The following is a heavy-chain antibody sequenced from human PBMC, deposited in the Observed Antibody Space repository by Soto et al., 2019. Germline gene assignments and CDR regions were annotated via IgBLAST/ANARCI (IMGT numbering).Heavy chain of an antibody. Sequence: QLQLQESGPGLVKPSETLSLTCTVSGGSISSSSYYWGWIRQPPGKGLEWIGSIYYSGSTYYNPSLKSRVTISVDTSKHQFSLKLSSVTAADTAVYYCARHPRKRFGEQPDAFDIWGQGTMVTVSS. D-gene: IGHD3-10*01. V-gene: IGHV4-39*01. J-gene: IGHJ3*02. CDR1: GGSISSSSYY. CDR2: IYYSGST. CDR3: ARHPRKRFGEQPDAFDI.